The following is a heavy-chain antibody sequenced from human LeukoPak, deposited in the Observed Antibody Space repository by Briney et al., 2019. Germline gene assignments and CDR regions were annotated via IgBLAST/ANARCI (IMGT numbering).Heavy chain of an antibody. CDR3: ARQNDFRLDY. V-gene: IGHV5-51*01. CDR1: GYTFSSYW. J-gene: IGHJ4*02. CDR2: IYHGDSYT. D-gene: IGHD3-3*01. Sequence: GESLKISCKGSGYTFSSYWIGWVRQMPGKGLGWMGIIYHGDSYTRYSPSLQGQVTISVHTSIGTAYLQWSSLKASDTAIYYCARQNDFRLDYWGQGTLVTVSS.